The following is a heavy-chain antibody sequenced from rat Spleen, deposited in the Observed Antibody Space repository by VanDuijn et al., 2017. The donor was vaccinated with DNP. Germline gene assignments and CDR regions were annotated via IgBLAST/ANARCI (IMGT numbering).Heavy chain of an antibody. CDR3: ARVVYGTYWYFDS. J-gene: IGHJ1*01. CDR2: ISYRGIT. CDR1: GFSITSNY. V-gene: IGHV3-1*01. Sequence: EVQLQESGRGLVKPSQSLSLTCSVTGFSITSNYWGWIRKFPGNKMEWIGHISYRGITTYNPSLERRISIIRDTSKNQFFLQLNSVIIEDTATYYCARVVYGTYWYFDSWGPGILVTVSS. D-gene: IGHD1-11*01.